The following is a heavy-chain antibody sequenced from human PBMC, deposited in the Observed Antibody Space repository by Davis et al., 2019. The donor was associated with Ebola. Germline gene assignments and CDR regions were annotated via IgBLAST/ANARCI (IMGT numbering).Heavy chain of an antibody. V-gene: IGHV1-18*01. Sequence: ASVKVSCKASGYTFTIYGISWVRQAPGQGLEWMGWISAYNGNTNYAQKLQGRVTMTTDTSTSTAYMELRSLRSDDTAVYYCARRLRYFDWQKPFDYWGQGTLVTVSS. D-gene: IGHD3-9*01. J-gene: IGHJ4*02. CDR3: ARRLRYFDWQKPFDY. CDR2: ISAYNGNT. CDR1: GYTFTIYG.